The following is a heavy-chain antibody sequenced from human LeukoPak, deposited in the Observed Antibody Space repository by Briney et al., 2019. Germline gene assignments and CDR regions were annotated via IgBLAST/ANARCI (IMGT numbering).Heavy chain of an antibody. CDR3: AKDMWRFGELDYDY. Sequence: GGSLRLSCAASGFTFDDYAMHWVRQAPGKGLEWVSLISGDGGSTYYADSVKGRFTISRDNSKNPLYLQMNSLRTEDTALYYCAKDMWRFGELDYDYWGQGTLVTVSS. V-gene: IGHV3-43*02. J-gene: IGHJ4*02. CDR2: ISGDGGST. CDR1: GFTFDDYA. D-gene: IGHD3-10*01.